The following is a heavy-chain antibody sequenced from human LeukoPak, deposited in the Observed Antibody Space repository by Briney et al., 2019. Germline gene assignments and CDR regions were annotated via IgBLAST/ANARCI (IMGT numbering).Heavy chain of an antibody. Sequence: PGGSLRLSCAASGFTFSNCDMHWVRQATGKGLEWVSAFHTAGDIHYSGSVKGRFATSRENAKNSFYLQMNNLRAGDTAVYYCARGSCSSRSCYKRVNGLDVWGQGTPVTVSS. V-gene: IGHV3-13*01. CDR1: GFTFSNCD. D-gene: IGHD2-2*01. J-gene: IGHJ6*02. CDR3: ARGSCSSRSCYKRVNGLDV. CDR2: FHTAGDI.